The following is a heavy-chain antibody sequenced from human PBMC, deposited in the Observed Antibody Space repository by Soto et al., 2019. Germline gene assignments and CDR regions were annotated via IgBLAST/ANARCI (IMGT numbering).Heavy chain of an antibody. V-gene: IGHV4-31*03. CDR2: IYYSGST. J-gene: IGHJ4*02. Sequence: TLSLTCTVSGGSINSGGYYWSWIRQHPGKGLEWIGYIYYSGSTYYNPSLKSRVTISVDTSKNQFSLKLTSVTAADTAVYFCARAQTIFGIITVFDYWGQGTLVTVSS. CDR1: GGSINSGGYY. D-gene: IGHD3-3*01. CDR3: ARAQTIFGIITVFDY.